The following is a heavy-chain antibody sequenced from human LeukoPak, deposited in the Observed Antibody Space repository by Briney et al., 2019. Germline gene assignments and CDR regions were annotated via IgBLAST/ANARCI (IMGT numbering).Heavy chain of an antibody. CDR1: GFTVSSNY. D-gene: IGHD3-22*01. Sequence: SGGSLRLSCAASGFTVSSNYMSWVRQAPGKGLEWVSVIYSGGSTYYADSVKGRFTISRDNSKNTLYLRMNSLRAEDTAVYYCARGHYDCSGYLGGRYYYYYMDVWGKGTTVTVSS. CDR3: ARGHYDCSGYLGGRYYYYYMDV. V-gene: IGHV3-53*01. CDR2: IYSGGST. J-gene: IGHJ6*03.